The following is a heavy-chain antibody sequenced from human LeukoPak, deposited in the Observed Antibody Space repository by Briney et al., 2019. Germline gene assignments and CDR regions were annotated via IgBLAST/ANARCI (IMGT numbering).Heavy chain of an antibody. V-gene: IGHV4-61*02. CDR2: IYTSGST. CDR1: GGSISSGSYY. Sequence: PSETLSLTCTVSGGSISSGSYYWSWIRQPAGKGLEWIGRIYTSGSTNYNPSLKSRVTMSVDTSKNQFSLKLSSVTAADTAVYYCARGAAAGFTDWYFDLWGRGTLVTVSS. CDR3: ARGAAAGFTDWYFDL. D-gene: IGHD6-13*01. J-gene: IGHJ2*01.